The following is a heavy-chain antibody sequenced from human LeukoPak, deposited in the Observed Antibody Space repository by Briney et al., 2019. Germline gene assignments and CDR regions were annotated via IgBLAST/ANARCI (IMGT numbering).Heavy chain of an antibody. V-gene: IGHV3-7*01. CDR3: ARSGSGYFDY. Sequence: PGGSLRLSCAASGITLSVYWMSWVRQAPGKGLEWVANIKQDGSVKYYRDSVQGRFTISRDNAKNSLYLQMNSLRAEDTAVYYCARSGSGYFDYWGQGSLVTVSS. J-gene: IGHJ4*02. CDR2: IKQDGSVK. CDR1: GITLSVYW.